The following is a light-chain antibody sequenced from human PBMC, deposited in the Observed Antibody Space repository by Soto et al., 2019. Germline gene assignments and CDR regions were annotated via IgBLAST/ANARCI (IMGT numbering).Light chain of an antibody. V-gene: IGKV3-15*01. J-gene: IGKJ1*01. CDR1: QSVSSS. CDR2: GAS. Sequence: EIVMTQSPATLSVSPGDRATLSCRASQSVSSSLAWYQQKPGQAPRLLIYGASTRATGIPARFSGSGSGTEFTLTISSLQSEDFAVYYSQQYTNWRTFGQGTKVEFK. CDR3: QQYTNWRT.